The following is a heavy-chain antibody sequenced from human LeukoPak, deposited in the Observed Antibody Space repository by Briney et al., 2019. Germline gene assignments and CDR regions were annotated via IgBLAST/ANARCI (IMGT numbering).Heavy chain of an antibody. D-gene: IGHD3-10*01. J-gene: IGHJ6*03. V-gene: IGHV1-2*02. CDR1: GGTFSSYA. Sequence: GASVKVSCKASGGTFSSYAISWVRQAPGQGLEWMGWINPNSGDTNYAQKFQGGVTMTRDTSISTAYMELSRLRSDDTAVYYCARGVTGIYYYYYMDVWGKGTTVTVSS. CDR3: ARGVTGIYYYYYMDV. CDR2: INPNSGDT.